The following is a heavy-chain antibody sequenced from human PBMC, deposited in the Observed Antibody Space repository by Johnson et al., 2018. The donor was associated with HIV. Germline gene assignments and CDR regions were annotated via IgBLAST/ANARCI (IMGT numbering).Heavy chain of an antibody. CDR1: GFTFSSCA. D-gene: IGHD5-24*01. V-gene: IGHV3-30*02. J-gene: IGHJ3*02. CDR2: IRYAGSRY. Sequence: VQLVESGGGVVQPGGSLRLSCAASGFTFSSCAMHWVRQAPGKGLARVAFIRYAGSRYYYADPVKGRFTIPRDNSKNTLYLQMNSLRAEDTAGYYCARDTSSGRWLQRGGGAFDIWGQGTMVTVSS. CDR3: ARDTSSGRWLQRGGGAFDI.